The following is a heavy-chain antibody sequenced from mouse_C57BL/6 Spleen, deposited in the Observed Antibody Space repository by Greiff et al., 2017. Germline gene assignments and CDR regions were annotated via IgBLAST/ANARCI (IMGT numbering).Heavy chain of an antibody. D-gene: IGHD2-14*01. CDR2: INPTNGGT. J-gene: IGHJ2*01. CDR3: ARDNRGYFDY. V-gene: IGHV1-22*01. Sequence: EVQLVESGPELVKPGASVKMSCKASGYTFTDYNMHWVKQSHGKSLEWIGYINPTNGGTSYNQKFKGKATLTVNKSSSTAYMELRSLTSEDSAVYYCARDNRGYFDYWGQGTTLTVSS. CDR1: GYTFTDYN.